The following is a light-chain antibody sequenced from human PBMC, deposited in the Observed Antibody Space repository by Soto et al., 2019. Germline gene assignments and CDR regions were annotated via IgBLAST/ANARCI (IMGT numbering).Light chain of an antibody. Sequence: EIVLTQSPATLSLSPGERATLSCRASQSVTRFLAWYQQKPGQAPRLLIYDTSNRATGIPARFSGSGSGTDFPLTIGSLEPEDFAVYYCLQRSNWLTFGGGTKVEIK. CDR1: QSVTRF. CDR3: LQRSNWLT. CDR2: DTS. J-gene: IGKJ4*01. V-gene: IGKV3-11*01.